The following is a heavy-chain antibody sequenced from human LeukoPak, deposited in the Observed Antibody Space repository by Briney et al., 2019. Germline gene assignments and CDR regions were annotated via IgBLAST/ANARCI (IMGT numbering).Heavy chain of an antibody. J-gene: IGHJ4*02. CDR3: ARDRHRRHYYDSSLHPPLDY. CDR2: MYYSGST. CDR1: GGSISSRGYY. D-gene: IGHD3-22*01. Sequence: SETLSLTCTVSGGSISSRGYYWGWIRQPPGKGLEWIGSMYYSGSTYYNPSLKSRVTISVDTSKNHFSMKLSSVTAADTAVYYCARDRHRRHYYDSSLHPPLDYWGQGTLVTVSS. V-gene: IGHV4-39*07.